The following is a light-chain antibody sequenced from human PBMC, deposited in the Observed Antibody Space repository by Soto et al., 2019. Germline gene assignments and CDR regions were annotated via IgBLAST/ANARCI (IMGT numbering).Light chain of an antibody. CDR1: QSVSRR. CDR2: GAS. Sequence: EVVLTQSPGTLSLSPGGRATLSCRASQSVSRRLAWYQKRPGQSPRILISGASMRASGVPVRFIGSGSGTDFNLTITRLEPEDFADYECQQYGGSTITFGLGTKLEIK. J-gene: IGKJ5*01. V-gene: IGKV3-20*01. CDR3: QQYGGSTIT.